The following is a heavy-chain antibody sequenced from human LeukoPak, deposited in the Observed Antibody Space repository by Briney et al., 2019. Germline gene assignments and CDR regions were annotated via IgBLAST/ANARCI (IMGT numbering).Heavy chain of an antibody. CDR1: GGSISSYC. J-gene: IGHJ5*02. CDR3: ARQDTGPTTIPREAWWFDP. Sequence: SETLSLTCTVSGGSISSYCWSWIRQPPGKGLEWIGYIYYSGSTNYNSSLKSRVTISVDTSKNQFSLKLSSVTAADTAVYYCARQDTGPTTIPREAWWFDPWGQGTLVTVSS. V-gene: IGHV4-59*08. D-gene: IGHD2-2*02. CDR2: IYYSGST.